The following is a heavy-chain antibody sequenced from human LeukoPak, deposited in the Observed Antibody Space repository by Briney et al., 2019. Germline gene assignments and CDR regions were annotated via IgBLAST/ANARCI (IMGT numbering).Heavy chain of an antibody. CDR1: GFTFSIYP. Sequence: GGPLRLSCAASGFTFSIYPMIWLRQAPGKAREGFSAISDSGGITYYADSVKGRFNISRDNSKNTLYVQMTSVRAEDTAVYYCAKSYGSGSDAAFDIWGQGPMVTVSS. V-gene: IGHV3-23*01. CDR2: ISDSGGIT. J-gene: IGHJ3*02. D-gene: IGHD3-10*01. CDR3: AKSYGSGSDAAFDI.